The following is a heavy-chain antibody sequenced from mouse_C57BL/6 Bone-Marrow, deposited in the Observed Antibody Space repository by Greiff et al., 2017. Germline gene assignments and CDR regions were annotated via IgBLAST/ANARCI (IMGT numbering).Heavy chain of an antibody. V-gene: IGHV5-4*03. CDR1: GFTFSSYA. CDR2: ISDGGSYT. CDR3: ARPPLGFYAMDY. J-gene: IGHJ4*01. Sequence: DVKLVESGGGLVKPGGSLKLSCAASGFTFSSYAMSWVRQTPEKRLEWVATISDGGSYTYYPDNVKGRFTISRDNAKNNLYLQMSHLKSEDTAMYYCARPPLGFYAMDYWGQGTSVTVSS. D-gene: IGHD3-1*01.